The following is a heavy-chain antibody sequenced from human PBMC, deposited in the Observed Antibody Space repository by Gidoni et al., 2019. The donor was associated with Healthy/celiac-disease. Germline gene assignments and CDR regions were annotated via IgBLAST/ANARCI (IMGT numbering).Heavy chain of an antibody. CDR3: ARDSSGLTFDY. CDR2: ISSSGSTI. V-gene: IGHV3-11*01. Sequence: QVLLVESGGGLVKPGGYLRLHCAASAFTFSDYYMSWIRQAPGKGLEWGSCISSSGSTIYYADSVKGRFTISKDNAKNSLYMQMNSLRAEDTGVYYCARDSSGLTFDYWGQGTLVTVSS. D-gene: IGHD6-19*01. J-gene: IGHJ4*02. CDR1: AFTFSDYY.